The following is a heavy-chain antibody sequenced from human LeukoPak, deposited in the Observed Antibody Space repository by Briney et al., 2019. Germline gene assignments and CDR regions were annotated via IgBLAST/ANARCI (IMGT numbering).Heavy chain of an antibody. Sequence: SVKVSCKASGGTFSSYAISWVRQAPGQGLEWMGRIIPIFGAANYAQKFQGRVTITADKSTSTAYMELSSLRSEDTAVYYCASPKRAGRQFDYWGQGTLVTVSS. J-gene: IGHJ4*02. CDR3: ASPKRAGRQFDY. CDR1: GGTFSSYA. D-gene: IGHD1-1*01. CDR2: IIPIFGAA. V-gene: IGHV1-69*06.